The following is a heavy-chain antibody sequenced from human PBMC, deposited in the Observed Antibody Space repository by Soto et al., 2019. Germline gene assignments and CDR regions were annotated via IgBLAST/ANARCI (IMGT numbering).Heavy chain of an antibody. Sequence: GGSLRLSCAASGFTFSSYGMHWVRQAPGKGLEWVAVISYDGSNKYYADSVKGRFTISRDNSKNTLYLQMNSLRAEDTAVYYYAKEFFTYYDILTGPRLLNYGMDVWGQGTTVTVSS. J-gene: IGHJ6*02. V-gene: IGHV3-30*18. CDR2: ISYDGSNK. CDR1: GFTFSSYG. D-gene: IGHD3-9*01. CDR3: AKEFFTYYDILTGPRLLNYGMDV.